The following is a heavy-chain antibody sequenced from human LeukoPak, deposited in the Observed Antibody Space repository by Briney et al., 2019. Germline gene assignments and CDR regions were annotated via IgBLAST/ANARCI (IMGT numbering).Heavy chain of an antibody. J-gene: IGHJ4*02. V-gene: IGHV1-46*01. Sequence: GASVKVSCKASGYTFTSYYIHWVRQAPGQGLEWMGISNPSGGSSNYAQKFRGRVTMTRDTSTSTVYMELSSLRSEDTAVYYCARWTITYLDYWGQGTLVTVSS. CDR3: ARWTITYLDY. CDR2: SNPSGGSS. D-gene: IGHD1-14*01. CDR1: GYTFTSYY.